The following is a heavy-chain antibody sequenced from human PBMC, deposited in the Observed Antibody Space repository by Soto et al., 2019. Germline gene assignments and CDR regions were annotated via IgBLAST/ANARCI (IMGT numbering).Heavy chain of an antibody. CDR3: ARESYSFGRAFDI. D-gene: IGHD5-18*01. CDR1: GGSINSDGYY. CDR2: INYRGTT. V-gene: IGHV4-31*03. Sequence: LSLTCTVSGGSINSDGYYWSWIRQHPEKGLEWIGYINYRGTTYYNPSLESRLTISVDTSKNQFSLQLTSVIAADTALYYCARESYSFGRAFDIWGHGTLVTVSS. J-gene: IGHJ4*01.